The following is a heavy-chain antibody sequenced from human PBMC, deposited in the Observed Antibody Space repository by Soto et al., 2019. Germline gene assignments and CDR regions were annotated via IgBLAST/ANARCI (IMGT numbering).Heavy chain of an antibody. V-gene: IGHV3-33*01. CDR2: IRYDGSNI. D-gene: IGHD1-26*01. Sequence: QVQLVESGGGVVQPGRSLRLSCAASGFTFSGLGMHWVRQAQGKGLGWVAVIRYDGSNIYYADAVKGRFTISRDNSKDTLYLQMNSLRADDTAVYYCARDGVGHTTFFGYFDYWGQGTLVTVSS. J-gene: IGHJ4*02. CDR3: ARDGVGHTTFFGYFDY. CDR1: GFTFSGLG.